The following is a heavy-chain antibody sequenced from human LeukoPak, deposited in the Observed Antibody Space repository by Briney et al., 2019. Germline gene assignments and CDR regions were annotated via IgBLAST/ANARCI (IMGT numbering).Heavy chain of an antibody. D-gene: IGHD3-22*01. Sequence: GSLRLSCAASGFTFSDYYMSWIRQAPGKGLEWVSYISSSGSTIYYADSVKGRFTISRDNSKNTLYLQMNSLRAEDTAVCYCAKATHHYYDSSGYYPWWGQGTLVTVSS. CDR1: GFTFSDYY. V-gene: IGHV3-11*01. CDR3: AKATHHYYDSSGYYPW. CDR2: ISSSGSTI. J-gene: IGHJ4*02.